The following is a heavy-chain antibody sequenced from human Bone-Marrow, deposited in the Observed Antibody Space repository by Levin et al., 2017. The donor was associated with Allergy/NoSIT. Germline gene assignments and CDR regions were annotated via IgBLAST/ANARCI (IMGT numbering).Heavy chain of an antibody. Sequence: PGGSLRLSCAASGFSFSNHHMHWVRQALGKGLEWVATIWNDGSKVYYADSMNGRFTISRDNSKSTLYVQMNSLRVEDTAVYYCVAEPATRTYDYYAMDVWGQGTTVTVSS. CDR1: GFSFSNHH. D-gene: IGHD2-2*01. CDR3: VAEPATRTYDYYAMDV. CDR2: IWNDGSKV. J-gene: IGHJ6*02. V-gene: IGHV3-33*01.